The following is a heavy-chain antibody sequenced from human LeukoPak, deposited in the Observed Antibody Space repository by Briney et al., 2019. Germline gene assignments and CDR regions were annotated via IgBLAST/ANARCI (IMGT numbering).Heavy chain of an antibody. V-gene: IGHV1-3*01. Sequence: ASVKVSCKASGYTFTSYAMHWVRQAPGQRLEWMGWINAGNGNTKYSQKFQGRVTITRDTSASTAYMELSSLRSEDTAVYYCARCYSDLWSGYKDHYFDYWGQGTLVTVSS. CDR2: INAGNGNT. D-gene: IGHD3-3*01. CDR1: GYTFTSYA. CDR3: ARCYSDLWSGYKDHYFDY. J-gene: IGHJ4*02.